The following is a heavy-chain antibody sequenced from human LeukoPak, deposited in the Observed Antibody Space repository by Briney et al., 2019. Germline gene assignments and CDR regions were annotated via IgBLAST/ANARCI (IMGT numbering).Heavy chain of an antibody. J-gene: IGHJ3*02. D-gene: IGHD6-13*01. CDR3: ATAAGRGGDAFDI. V-gene: IGHV1-46*01. Sequence: ASVKVSCKASGYTFSGFYIHWVRQAPGQGLEWMGIINPSGGSTSYAQEFQGRVTMTEDTSTDTAYMELSSLRSEDTAVYYCATAAGRGGDAFDIWGQGTMVTVSS. CDR2: INPSGGST. CDR1: GYTFSGFY.